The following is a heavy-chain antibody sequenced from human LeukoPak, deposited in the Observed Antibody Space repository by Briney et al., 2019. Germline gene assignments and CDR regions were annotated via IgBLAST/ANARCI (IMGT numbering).Heavy chain of an antibody. CDR3: ARSGLVVPAAMGGYYYYGMDV. J-gene: IGHJ6*02. CDR2: IYHSGST. CDR1: GGSISSSNW. D-gene: IGHD2-2*01. Sequence: SGTLSLTCAVSGGSISSSNWWSWVRQPPGKGLEWIGEIYHSGSTNYNPSLKSRVTISVDKSKNQFSLKLSSVTAADTAVYYCARSGLVVPAAMGGYYYYGMDVWGQGTTVTVSS. V-gene: IGHV4-4*02.